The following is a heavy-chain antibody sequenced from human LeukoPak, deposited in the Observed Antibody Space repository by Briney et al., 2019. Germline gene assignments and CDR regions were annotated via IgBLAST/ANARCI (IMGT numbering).Heavy chain of an antibody. D-gene: IGHD3-10*01. V-gene: IGHV3-23*01. CDR2: ITGNGAST. Sequence: GGSLRLSCAAAGFTFNTYAMAWVRQAPGKGLEWVSSITGNGASTYYADSVKGRFTVSRDNSKNMLYLEMSSLRAEDTAVYYCARGFYGSHFDYWGQGTLVTVSS. J-gene: IGHJ4*02. CDR3: ARGFYGSHFDY. CDR1: GFTFNTYA.